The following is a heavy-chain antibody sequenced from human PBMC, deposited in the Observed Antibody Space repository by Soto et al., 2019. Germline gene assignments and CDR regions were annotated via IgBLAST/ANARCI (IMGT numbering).Heavy chain of an antibody. CDR1: GGSISSGGYS. D-gene: IGHD2-15*01. CDR3: ARSKKYCSGGSCYHNWFDP. V-gene: IGHV4-30-2*02. J-gene: IGHJ5*02. CDR2: IYHSGST. Sequence: PSETLSLTCAVSGGSISSGGYSWSWIRQPPGKGLEWIGYIYHSGSTYYNPSLKSRVTISVDTSKNQFSLKLSSVTAADTAVYYCARSKKYCSGGSCYHNWFDPWGQGTLVTVSS.